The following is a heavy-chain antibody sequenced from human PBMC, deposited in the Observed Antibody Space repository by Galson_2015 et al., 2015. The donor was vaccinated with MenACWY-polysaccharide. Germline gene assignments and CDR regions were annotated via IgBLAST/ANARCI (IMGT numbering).Heavy chain of an antibody. CDR2: IYFSGST. D-gene: IGHD6-13*01. J-gene: IGHJ4*02. CDR3: ARHRGSSSSYPYYFDY. Sequence: ETLSLTCTVYGGSISSSSSYWGWIRQPPGKGLEWIGNIYFSGSTYYNSSLKSQITISVDTSKTQFSLKLSSVTAADTAVYYCARHRGSSSSYPYYFDYWGQGTLVTVSS. V-gene: IGHV4-39*01. CDR1: GGSISSSSSY.